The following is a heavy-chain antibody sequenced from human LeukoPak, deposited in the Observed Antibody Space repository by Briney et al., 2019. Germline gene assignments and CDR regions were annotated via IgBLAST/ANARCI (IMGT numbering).Heavy chain of an antibody. D-gene: IGHD3-10*01. CDR1: GFTFSSYW. J-gene: IGHJ4*02. V-gene: IGHV3-74*01. Sequence: GGSLRLSCAASGFTFSSYWMHWFRQAPGKGLVWVSRINRDGSTTYADSVKGRFTISRDNAKNTLYLQMNRLRAEDTALYYCASAYYYRLPDWGQGTLVTVSS. CDR2: INRDGST. CDR3: ASAYYYRLPD.